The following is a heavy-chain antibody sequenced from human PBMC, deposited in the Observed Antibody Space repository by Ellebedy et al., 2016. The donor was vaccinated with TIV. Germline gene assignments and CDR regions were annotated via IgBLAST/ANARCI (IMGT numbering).Heavy chain of an antibody. D-gene: IGHD3-22*01. V-gene: IGHV3-30-3*01. Sequence: GESLKISCTVSGFTFSSYAIHWVRLAPGKGLEWVTLISYDGSEKYNADSVKGRFTISRDNSKNTVYLQMNSLRAEDTAVYYLATSAVGHSHGYYFDYWGQGTLVTVSS. CDR1: GFTFSSYA. J-gene: IGHJ4*02. CDR3: ATSAVGHSHGYYFDY. CDR2: ISYDGSEK.